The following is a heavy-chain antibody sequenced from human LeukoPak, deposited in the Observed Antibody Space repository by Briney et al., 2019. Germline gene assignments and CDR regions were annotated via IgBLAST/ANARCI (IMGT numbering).Heavy chain of an antibody. D-gene: IGHD5-12*01. J-gene: IGHJ4*02. CDR2: IKTDGSEK. CDR3: ARVATRVYYFDY. CDR1: GFTFSSFW. V-gene: IGHV3-7*01. Sequence: GGSLRLSCAASGFTFSSFWMSWVRQAPGKGLEWVAKIKTDGSEKYYVDSVKGRFTISRDNAKNSLYLQMNSLRAEDTAVYYCARVATRVYYFDYWGQGTLVTVSS.